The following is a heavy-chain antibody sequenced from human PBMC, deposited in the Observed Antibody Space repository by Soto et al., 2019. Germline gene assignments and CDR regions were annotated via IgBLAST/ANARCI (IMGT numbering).Heavy chain of an antibody. CDR2: IYSGGST. J-gene: IGHJ4*02. CDR3: GRDYYDSGGKQTSYSLDY. Sequence: EVQLVESGGGLVQPGGSLRLSCAASGFTVSSNYMSWVRQAPGKGLEWVSVIYSGGSTYYADSVKGRFTISRHNSKNTLYLKMTSRRAGDPAVYYWGRDYYDSGGKQTSYSLDYGGQGTLVPVSS. CDR1: GFTVSSNY. D-gene: IGHD3-22*01. V-gene: IGHV3-53*04.